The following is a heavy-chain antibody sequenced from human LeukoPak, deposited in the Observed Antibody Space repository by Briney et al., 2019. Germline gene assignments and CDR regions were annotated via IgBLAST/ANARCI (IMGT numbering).Heavy chain of an antibody. D-gene: IGHD3-22*01. V-gene: IGHV3-48*04. CDR3: ARDRVYDSSGYYHY. J-gene: IGHJ4*02. CDR1: GFIFSSYG. CDR2: ISSSSSTI. Sequence: GGSLRLSCAASGFIFSSYGMNWVRQAPGKGLEWVSYISSSSSTIYYTDSVKGRFTISRDNAKNSLYLQMNSLRAEDTAVYYCARDRVYDSSGYYHYWGQGTLVTVSS.